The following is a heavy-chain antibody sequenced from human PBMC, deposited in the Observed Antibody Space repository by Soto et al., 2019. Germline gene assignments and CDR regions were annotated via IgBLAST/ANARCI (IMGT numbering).Heavy chain of an antibody. CDR1: GFTFSSYA. V-gene: IGHV3-23*01. D-gene: IGHD2-15*01. CDR3: AKERVAAAYVETSPLDF. J-gene: IGHJ4*02. Sequence: GGSLRLSCAAPGFTFSSYAMGWVRQAPGTGLEWVSAIDGRGGAPSFADSVKGRFTISRDNSKKTVDLHMNSLRAEDTARYYCAKERVAAAYVETSPLDFWGQGTQVTVSS. CDR2: IDGRGGAP.